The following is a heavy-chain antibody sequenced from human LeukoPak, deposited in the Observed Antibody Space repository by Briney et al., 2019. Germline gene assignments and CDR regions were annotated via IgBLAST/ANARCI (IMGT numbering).Heavy chain of an antibody. CDR3: AREGVGATFGSWFDP. CDR1: GYTFTGYY. J-gene: IGHJ5*02. V-gene: IGHV1-2*02. CDR2: INPNSGGT. Sequence: ASVKVSCKASGYTFTGYYMHWVRQAPGQGLEWMGWINPNSGGTNYAQKFQGRVTMTRDTSISTAYMELSRLRSDDTAVYYCAREGVGATFGSWFDPWGQGTLVTVSS. D-gene: IGHD1-26*01.